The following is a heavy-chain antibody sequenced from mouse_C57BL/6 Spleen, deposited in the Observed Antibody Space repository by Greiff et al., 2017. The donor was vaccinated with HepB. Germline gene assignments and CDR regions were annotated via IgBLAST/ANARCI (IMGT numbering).Heavy chain of an antibody. D-gene: IGHD2-4*01. CDR3: ARHEGYYDYEWDYFDY. V-gene: IGHV1-62-2*01. Sequence: VQLQQSGAELVKPGASVKLSCKASGYTFTEYTIHWVKQRSGQGLEWIGWFYPGSGSIKYNEKFKDKATLTADKSSSTVYMELSRLTSEDSAVYFCARHEGYYDYEWDYFDYWGQGTTLTVSS. J-gene: IGHJ2*01. CDR1: GYTFTEYT. CDR2: FYPGSGSI.